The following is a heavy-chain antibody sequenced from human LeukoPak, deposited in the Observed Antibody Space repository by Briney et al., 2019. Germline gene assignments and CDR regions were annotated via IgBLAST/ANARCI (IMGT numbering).Heavy chain of an antibody. J-gene: IGHJ4*02. CDR3: AKYRRFGELLTGYYFDY. V-gene: IGHV3-23*01. CDR2: ISGGAGST. Sequence: GGSLRLSCAASGFTFSNYGMTWARQAPGKGLEWVSTISGGAGSTYYADPVKGRFTISRDNSKNTLYLQMSSLRAEDTAVYYCAKYRRFGELLTGYYFDYWGQGTLVTVSS. D-gene: IGHD3-10*01. CDR1: GFTFSNYG.